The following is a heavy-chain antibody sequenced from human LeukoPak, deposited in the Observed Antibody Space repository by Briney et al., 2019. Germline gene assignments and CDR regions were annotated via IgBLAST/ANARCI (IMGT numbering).Heavy chain of an antibody. CDR1: GGSISSYY. CDR3: AREMGILWSSGGAFDI. CDR2: IYYSGST. V-gene: IGHV4-59*01. D-gene: IGHD3-10*01. J-gene: IGHJ3*02. Sequence: AETLSLTCTVSGGSISSYYWSWIRQPPGKGLEWIGYIYYSGSTNYNPSLKSRVTISVDTSKNQFSLKLSSVTAADTAVYYCAREMGILWSSGGAFDIWGQGTMVTVSS.